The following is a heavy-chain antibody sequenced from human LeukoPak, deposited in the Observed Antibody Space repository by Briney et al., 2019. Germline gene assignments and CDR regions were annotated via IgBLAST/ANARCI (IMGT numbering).Heavy chain of an antibody. J-gene: IGHJ4*02. D-gene: IGHD6-13*01. CDR1: GFTVGSNY. V-gene: IGHV3-66*02. CDR3: VRVRSSSWYFDL. CDR2: LFGSGRT. Sequence: GGSLRLSCAASGFTVGSNYMNWVGQAPGKGLEGVSILFGSGRTYYADSVKGRFTISRDNSKNTLFLQMNNMRTEDTAIYYCVRVRSSSWYFDLWGQGTLVTVSS.